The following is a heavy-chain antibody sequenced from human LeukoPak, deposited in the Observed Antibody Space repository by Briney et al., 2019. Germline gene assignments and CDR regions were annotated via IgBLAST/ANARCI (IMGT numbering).Heavy chain of an antibody. D-gene: IGHD3-22*01. J-gene: IGHJ4*02. Sequence: GGSLRLSCAASGFTFSSYAMSWVRQAPGKGLEWGSAISGSGGSTYYADSVKGRFTISRDNSKNTLYLQMNSLRAEDTAVYYCAKDPTLDYYDSSGYYSYYFDYLGQGTLVTVSS. CDR2: ISGSGGST. V-gene: IGHV3-23*01. CDR1: GFTFSSYA. CDR3: AKDPTLDYYDSSGYYSYYFDY.